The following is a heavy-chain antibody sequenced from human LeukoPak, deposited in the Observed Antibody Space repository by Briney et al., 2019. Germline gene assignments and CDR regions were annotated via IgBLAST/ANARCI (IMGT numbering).Heavy chain of an antibody. J-gene: IGHJ4*02. CDR3: ASGTPADGYSYGDY. V-gene: IGHV3-33*01. CDR2: IWFDGTFK. D-gene: IGHD3-22*01. Sequence: PRGSPRLSCAASGFSFSSYGMHWVCQAPGKGLEWVAVIWFDGTFKYYADSVQGRFTISRDNSKNTLYLQMNRLRADDTAVYYCASGTPADGYSYGDYWGQGALLTLSS. CDR1: GFSFSSYG.